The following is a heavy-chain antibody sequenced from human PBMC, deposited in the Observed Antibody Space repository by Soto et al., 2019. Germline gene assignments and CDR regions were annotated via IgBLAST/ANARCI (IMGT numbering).Heavy chain of an antibody. CDR1: GYTFTSYY. J-gene: IGHJ5*02. V-gene: IGHV1-46*03. Sequence: ASVKVSCKASGYTFTSYYMHWVRQAPGQGLEWMGIINPSGGSTSYAQKFQGRVTMTRDTSTSTVYMELSSLRSEDTAVYYCARDANDYGDYAGLVDPWGQGTLVTVSS. D-gene: IGHD4-17*01. CDR2: INPSGGST. CDR3: ARDANDYGDYAGLVDP.